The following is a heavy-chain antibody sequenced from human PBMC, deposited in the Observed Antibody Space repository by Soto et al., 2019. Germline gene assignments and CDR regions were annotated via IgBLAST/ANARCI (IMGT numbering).Heavy chain of an antibody. CDR3: AKEGPITNWYFDC. D-gene: IGHD1-1*01. CDR1: GFTFSSYG. V-gene: IGHV3-30*18. CDR2: ISYDGNVA. J-gene: IGHJ4*02. Sequence: QVQLVESGGGVVQPGRSLRLSCAASGFTFSSYGMHWVRQAPGKGLEWVTVISYDGNVAYYADSVKGRFTISRDNSKNTQYLQMNSLRTEDTAMYYCAKEGPITNWYFDCWGQGPLVTGSS.